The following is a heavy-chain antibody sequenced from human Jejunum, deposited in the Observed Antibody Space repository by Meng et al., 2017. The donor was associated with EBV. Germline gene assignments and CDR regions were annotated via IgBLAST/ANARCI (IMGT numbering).Heavy chain of an antibody. CDR2: ICFSDYT. D-gene: IGHD4-17*01. J-gene: IGHJ4*02. CDR3: AMGPDYAKSGY. CDR1: GGSISSSIYC. Sequence: QTQVEESGPGLVKPSETLSLTCTVSGGSISSSIYCWGWIRQPPGKGLEWIGSICFSDYTYHNPSLKSRVTISADTSKNQFSLSLTSVTAADTAVYYCAMGPDYAKSGYWGQGTLVTVSS. V-gene: IGHV4-39*01.